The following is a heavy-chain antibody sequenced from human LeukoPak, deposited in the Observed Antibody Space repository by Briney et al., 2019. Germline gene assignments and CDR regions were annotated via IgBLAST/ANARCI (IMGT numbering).Heavy chain of an antibody. CDR2: INPNSGGT. CDR3: ARDLYDILTGQNWFDP. D-gene: IGHD3-9*01. J-gene: IGHJ5*02. CDR1: GHTFTGYY. Sequence: ASVKVSCKASGHTFTGYYMHWVRQAPGQGLEWMGRINPNSGGTNYAQKFQGRVTMTRDTSISTAYMELSRLRSDDTAVYYCARDLYDILTGQNWFDPWGQGTLVTVSS. V-gene: IGHV1-2*06.